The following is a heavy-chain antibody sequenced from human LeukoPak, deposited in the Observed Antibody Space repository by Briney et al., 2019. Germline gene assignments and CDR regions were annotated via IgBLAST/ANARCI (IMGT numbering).Heavy chain of an antibody. CDR3: ARGEDIVVVVAANGFGLDY. J-gene: IGHJ4*02. D-gene: IGHD2-15*01. CDR2: ISSSSSYI. CDR1: GFTFSSYS. Sequence: PGGSLRLSCAASGFTFSSYSMNWVRQAPGKGLEWVSSISSSSSYIYYADSVKGRFTISRDNAKNSMYLQMNSLRAEDTAVYYCARGEDIVVVVAANGFGLDYWGQGTQVTVSS. V-gene: IGHV3-21*01.